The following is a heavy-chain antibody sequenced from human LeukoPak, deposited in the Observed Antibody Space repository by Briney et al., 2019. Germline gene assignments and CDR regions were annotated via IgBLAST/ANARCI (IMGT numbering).Heavy chain of an antibody. CDR2: IKSKTDGRTT. CDR3: TTVGQELTPH. Sequence: GGSLRLSCAASGFTFSNAWMSWVRQAPGKGLEWVGRIKSKTDGRTTDYAAPVKGRFTISRDDSTNTLYLQMNSLKTEDTAVYYCTTVGQELTPHWGQGALVTVSS. V-gene: IGHV3-15*01. D-gene: IGHD6-13*01. CDR1: GFTFSNAW. J-gene: IGHJ4*02.